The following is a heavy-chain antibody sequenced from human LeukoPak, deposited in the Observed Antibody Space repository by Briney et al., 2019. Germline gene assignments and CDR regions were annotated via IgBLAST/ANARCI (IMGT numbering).Heavy chain of an antibody. CDR3: ARRELRAYYFDY. Sequence: ASVKVSCKASRGTFSSYAISWVRQAPGQGLEWMGGIIPIFGTANYAQKFQGRVTITADESTSTAYMELSSLRSEDTAVYYCARRELRAYYFDYWGQGTLVTVSS. CDR1: RGTFSSYA. J-gene: IGHJ4*02. D-gene: IGHD1-26*01. CDR2: IIPIFGTA. V-gene: IGHV1-69*13.